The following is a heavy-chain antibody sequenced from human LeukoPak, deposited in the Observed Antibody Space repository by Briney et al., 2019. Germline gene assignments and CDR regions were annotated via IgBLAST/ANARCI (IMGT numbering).Heavy chain of an antibody. D-gene: IGHD3-22*01. Sequence: ASETLSLTCTVSGGSIINYYWSWIRQSAGTGLEWVGRIYITGSTNYNPSPQSRLSMSVDTSKNQFSLRLTSVSAADTAVYYCARLKYYDSTGYSPGYYMDVWGKGITVTVSS. CDR1: GGSIINYY. J-gene: IGHJ6*03. CDR3: ARLKYYDSTGYSPGYYMDV. V-gene: IGHV4-4*07. CDR2: IYITGST.